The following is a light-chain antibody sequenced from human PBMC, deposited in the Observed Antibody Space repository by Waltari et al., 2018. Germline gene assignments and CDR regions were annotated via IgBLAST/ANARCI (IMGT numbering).Light chain of an antibody. Sequence: DIVMTQSPDSLAVSLGERATINCKSSQSVLYSSNNKNYLAWYQQKPGQPPKLIIYWASTRESGVPDRFSGSGSGTEFTLTISSLQAEDVAVYYCQQYYSTITFGQGTKLEIK. CDR2: WAS. V-gene: IGKV4-1*01. CDR1: QSVLYSSNNKNY. CDR3: QQYYSTIT. J-gene: IGKJ1*01.